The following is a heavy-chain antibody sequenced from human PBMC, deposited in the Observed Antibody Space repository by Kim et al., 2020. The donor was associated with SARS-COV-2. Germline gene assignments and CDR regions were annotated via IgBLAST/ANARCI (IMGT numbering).Heavy chain of an antibody. J-gene: IGHJ6*02. CDR2: INSDGSST. Sequence: GGSLRLSCAASGFTFSSYWMHWVRQAPGKGLVWVSRINSDGSSTSYADSVKGRFTISRDNAKNTLYLQMNSLRAEDTAVYYCARVSYSSEGMDVWGQGTTVTVSS. D-gene: IGHD6-25*01. CDR3: ARVSYSSEGMDV. V-gene: IGHV3-74*01. CDR1: GFTFSSYW.